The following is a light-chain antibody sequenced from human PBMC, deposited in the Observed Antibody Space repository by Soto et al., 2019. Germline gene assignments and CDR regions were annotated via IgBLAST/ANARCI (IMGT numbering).Light chain of an antibody. CDR1: SSDVGLYNL. V-gene: IGLV2-23*02. CDR3: CSYVGSSILM. CDR2: EVN. J-gene: IGLJ3*02. Sequence: QSALTQPASMSGSPGQSITISCTGTSSDVGLYNLVSWYQHLPGKAPKLIIYEVNERPSGISDRFSGSKSGNTASLTISGLRDEDEAYYYCCSYVGSSILMFGGGTKLTVL.